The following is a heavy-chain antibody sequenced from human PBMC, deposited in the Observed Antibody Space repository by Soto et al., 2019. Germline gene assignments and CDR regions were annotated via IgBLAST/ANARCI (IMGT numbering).Heavy chain of an antibody. CDR2: ISAYNGNT. CDR1: GYTFTSYG. D-gene: IGHD1-26*01. CDR3: ARDNPVFPVGNWFDP. V-gene: IGHV1-18*01. J-gene: IGHJ5*02. Sequence: QVQLVQSGAEVKKPGASVKVSCKASGYTFTSYGISWVRQAPGQGLEWMGWISAYNGNTNYAQKLQGRVTMTTDPSTSTAYMELRSLRSDDTAVYYCARDNPVFPVGNWFDPWGQGTLVTVSS.